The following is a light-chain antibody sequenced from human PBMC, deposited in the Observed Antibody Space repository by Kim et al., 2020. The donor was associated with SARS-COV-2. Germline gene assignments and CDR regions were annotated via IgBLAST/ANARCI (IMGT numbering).Light chain of an antibody. Sequence: QSVLTQPPSASGTPGQRVTISCSGSSSNIGRNSVNWYQQLPGTAPKLLIYSSSQRPSGVPDRFSASKSGTSASLAISGLQSEDEADYYCAAWDSLSSSYVFGAGTKVTFL. J-gene: IGLJ1*01. CDR2: SSS. CDR3: AAWDSLSSSYV. CDR1: SSNIGRNS. V-gene: IGLV1-44*01.